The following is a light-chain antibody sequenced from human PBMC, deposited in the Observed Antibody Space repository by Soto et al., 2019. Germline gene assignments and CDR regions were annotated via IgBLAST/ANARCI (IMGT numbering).Light chain of an antibody. J-gene: IGKJ1*01. Sequence: EIVLTQSPGTLSLSPGERATLSCRASQRVSSSYLAWYQQKPGQTPRLLIYGASDRATGIPDRFSGSGSGTEFTLTISRLEPEEFAVYYCQQYHSSPVTFGQGTKVEIK. CDR2: GAS. CDR3: QQYHSSPVT. V-gene: IGKV3-20*01. CDR1: QRVSSSY.